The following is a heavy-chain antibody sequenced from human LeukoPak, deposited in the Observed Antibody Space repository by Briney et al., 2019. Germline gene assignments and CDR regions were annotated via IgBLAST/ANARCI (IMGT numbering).Heavy chain of an antibody. CDR2: INGNGEIT. V-gene: IGHV3-23*01. CDR1: GLTLKTYA. J-gene: IGHJ4*02. Sequence: RGSLRLSCAASGLTLKTYAMSWVRQAPGKGLEWISPINGNGEITKYAAYVKGRFTTSRDNSKNTLFLQMNSLRVEDMAVYFCAKKSRDHAYAPFDYWGQGTLVTVSS. D-gene: IGHD3-16*01. CDR3: AKKSRDHAYAPFDY.